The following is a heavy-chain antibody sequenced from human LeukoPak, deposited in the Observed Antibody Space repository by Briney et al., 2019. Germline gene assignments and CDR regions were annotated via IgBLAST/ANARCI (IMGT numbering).Heavy chain of an antibody. D-gene: IGHD4-23*01. CDR1: GYSFTTYW. Sequence: GESLKISCEGSGYSFTTYWIGWVRQMPGKGLEWMGIIFPGDSDTRYSPSFQGQVTMSVDKSISTAYLQWSSLKASDTAMYYCARAGTTKYGGISDYWGQGTLVTASS. V-gene: IGHV5-51*01. CDR3: ARAGTTKYGGISDY. J-gene: IGHJ4*02. CDR2: IFPGDSDT.